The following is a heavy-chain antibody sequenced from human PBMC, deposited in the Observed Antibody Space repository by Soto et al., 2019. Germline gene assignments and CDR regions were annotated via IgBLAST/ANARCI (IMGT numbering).Heavy chain of an antibody. CDR2: TGLNGRTT. V-gene: IGHV3-21*04. CDR3: ATVHGTSRSFDS. CDR1: GFTFSSYR. Sequence: EVQLVESGGGLVKPGESLRLSCAGSGFTFSSYRMNWVRQAPGKGLEWVSTTGLNGRTTYYADSLKGRFTVSRDNSKNTLDLQMSGLRAEDTAVYYCATVHGTSRSFDSWGQGTLVTVSS. J-gene: IGHJ4*02.